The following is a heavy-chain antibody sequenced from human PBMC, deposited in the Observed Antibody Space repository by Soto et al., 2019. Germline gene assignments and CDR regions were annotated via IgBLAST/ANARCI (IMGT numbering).Heavy chain of an antibody. J-gene: IGHJ6*02. CDR2: IYYSGST. CDR3: ARAPLISIFFAYGMGV. Sequence: QVQLQESGPGLVKPSQTLSLTCTVSGGSISSGDYYWIWIRQHPGKGLEWIGYIYYSGSTYYNPSLKSRVTISVDTSRNQFSLKLSSVTAADTAVYYCARAPLISIFFAYGMGVWGQGTTVTVSS. D-gene: IGHD3-3*02. CDR1: GGSISSGDYY. V-gene: IGHV4-31*03.